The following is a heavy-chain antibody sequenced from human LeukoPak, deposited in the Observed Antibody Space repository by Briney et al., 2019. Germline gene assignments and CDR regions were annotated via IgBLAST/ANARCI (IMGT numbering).Heavy chain of an antibody. CDR1: GYTFTGYY. CDR2: INPDGGST. J-gene: IGHJ4*02. D-gene: IGHD6-6*01. V-gene: IGHV1-46*01. Sequence: ASVKVSCKASGYTFTGYYMQWVRQAPGQGPEWMGIINPDGGSTTYAQNFQGRVTMTRDTSTSTVYMELSSLRSEDTAVYYCTRAQSSSSSSLGYWGQGTLVTVSS. CDR3: TRAQSSSSSSLGY.